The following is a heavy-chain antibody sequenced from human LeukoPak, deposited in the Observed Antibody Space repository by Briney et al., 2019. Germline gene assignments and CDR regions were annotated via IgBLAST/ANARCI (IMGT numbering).Heavy chain of an antibody. V-gene: IGHV3-74*01. J-gene: IGHJ4*02. CDR3: ARGPNSNWSGLDF. Sequence: PGGSLRLSCTASGFSFSGHWMHWARHLPGKGLVWVSRISPTGSTTNYADSVKGRFTVSRDNAKITLYLQVNNLRAEDTAVYYCARGPNSNWSGLDFWGEGTLLTVSS. CDR1: GFSFSGHW. D-gene: IGHD6-6*01. CDR2: ISPTGSTT.